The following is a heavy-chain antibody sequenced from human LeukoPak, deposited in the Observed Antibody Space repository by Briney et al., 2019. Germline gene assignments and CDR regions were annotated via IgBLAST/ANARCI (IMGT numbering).Heavy chain of an antibody. CDR3: GKERADYGDYEYGMDV. D-gene: IGHD4-17*01. J-gene: IGHJ6*02. Sequence: GGSLRLSCAASGFTFSSYGMHWVRPAPGKGLEWVAVISYDGSNKYYADSVKGRFTISRDNSKNTLYLQMNSRRAEDTAVYYCGKERADYGDYEYGMDVWGQGTTVSVSS. CDR2: ISYDGSNK. CDR1: GFTFSSYG. V-gene: IGHV3-30*18.